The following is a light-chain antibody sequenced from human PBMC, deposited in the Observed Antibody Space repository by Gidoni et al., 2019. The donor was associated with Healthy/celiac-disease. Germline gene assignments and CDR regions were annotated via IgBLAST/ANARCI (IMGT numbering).Light chain of an antibody. CDR2: GAS. J-gene: IGKJ4*01. CDR1: QSVSSSY. V-gene: IGKV3-20*01. Sequence: DIVLPQSPGTLSLSPGERATLSCRASQSVSSSYLDWYQQKPGQAPRLLIYGASSRATGIPNRFSGSGSGTDFTLTISRLEPEDVAVYYCQQYGSSPFTFGGGTKVEIK. CDR3: QQYGSSPFT.